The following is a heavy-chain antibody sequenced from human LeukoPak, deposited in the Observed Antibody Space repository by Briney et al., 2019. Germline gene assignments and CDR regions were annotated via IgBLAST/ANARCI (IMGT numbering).Heavy chain of an antibody. J-gene: IGHJ3*02. Sequence: HPSETLSLTCTGPGGSLSNYFWSWIRQPPGKGLEWIGYIYTSGSTNYKHSLKSRVNISVNTAKNQYSLKLRSVTAADTAVYYCARLVVVPAAAGYRADGAFDIWGQGTMVTVSS. D-gene: IGHD2-2*01. V-gene: IGHV4-4*09. CDR2: IYTSGST. CDR3: ARLVVVPAAAGYRADGAFDI. CDR1: GGSLSNYF.